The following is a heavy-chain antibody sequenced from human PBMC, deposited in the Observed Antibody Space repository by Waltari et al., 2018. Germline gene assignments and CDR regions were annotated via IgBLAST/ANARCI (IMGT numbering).Heavy chain of an antibody. J-gene: IGHJ6*03. V-gene: IGHV4-34*01. Sequence: QVQLQQWGAGLLKPSETLSLTCAVYGGSFSGYYWSWIRQPPGKGLEWIGEINHSGSTNYTPSLKSRVTISVDTSKNQFSRKLSSVTAADTAVYYCARSRRGIVVVPAAPRYYYYYMDVWGKGTTVTISS. D-gene: IGHD2-2*01. CDR1: GGSFSGYY. CDR3: ARSRRGIVVVPAAPRYYYYYMDV. CDR2: INHSGST.